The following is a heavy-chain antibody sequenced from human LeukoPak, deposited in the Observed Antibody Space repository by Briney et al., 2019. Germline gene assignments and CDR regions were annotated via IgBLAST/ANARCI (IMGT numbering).Heavy chain of an antibody. CDR3: ARALSHYVDHYFYYYMDV. J-gene: IGHJ6*03. Sequence: PGGSLRLSCAASGFTFDDYGMSWVRQAPGKGLEWVCGINWNGDSTGYVDSVKGRFTISRDNAKNSLYLQMNSLKAEDTALYYCARALSHYVDHYFYYYMDVWGKGTTVTVSS. D-gene: IGHD4-11*01. CDR2: INWNGDST. CDR1: GFTFDDYG. V-gene: IGHV3-20*04.